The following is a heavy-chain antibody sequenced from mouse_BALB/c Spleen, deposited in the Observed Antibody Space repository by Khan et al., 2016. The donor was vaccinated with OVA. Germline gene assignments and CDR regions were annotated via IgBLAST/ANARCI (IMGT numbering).Heavy chain of an antibody. CDR2: IDPTTGYT. CDR3: TSHGSSYTLCGY. Sequence: QVQLQQSGAELAKPGASVKMSCKASGYTFTNYWMHWVKQRPGQGLEWIGYIDPTTGYTEYNQKFKDKATLTADKSSSTAYMQLSSLTSEDSAVYYCTSHGSSYTLCGYWGQGTLVTVSA. V-gene: IGHV1-7*01. CDR1: GYTFTNYW. D-gene: IGHD1-1*01. J-gene: IGHJ3*01.